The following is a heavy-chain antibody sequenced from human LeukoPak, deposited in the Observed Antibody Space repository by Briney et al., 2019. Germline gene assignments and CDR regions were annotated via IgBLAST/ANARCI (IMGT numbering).Heavy chain of an antibody. CDR2: INPSGDST. V-gene: IGHV1-46*01. J-gene: IGHJ5*02. D-gene: IGHD4-17*01. Sequence: ASVKVSCKASGSTFSSYYMHWVRQAPGQGLEWMAIINPSGDSTTYPQKFQGRVTITRDTSARTVYMELSSLRSDDTAVYYCARENDYGNNWFDPWGQGTLVTVSS. CDR1: GSTFSSYY. CDR3: ARENDYGNNWFDP.